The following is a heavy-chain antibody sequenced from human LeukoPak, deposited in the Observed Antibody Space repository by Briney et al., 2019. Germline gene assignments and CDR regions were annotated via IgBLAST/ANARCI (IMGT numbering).Heavy chain of an antibody. J-gene: IGHJ4*02. CDR1: GGSISSYY. D-gene: IGHD3-16*01. V-gene: IGHV4-59*01. CDR2: IYYSGST. CDR3: ARGTLLYDYDYVWGSSPLPDY. Sequence: SETLSLTCTVSGGSISSYYWSWIRQPPGKGLEWIGYIYYSGSTNYNPSLKSRVTISVDTSKNQFSLKLSSVTAADTAVYYCARGTLLYDYDYVWGSSPLPDYWGQGTLVTVSS.